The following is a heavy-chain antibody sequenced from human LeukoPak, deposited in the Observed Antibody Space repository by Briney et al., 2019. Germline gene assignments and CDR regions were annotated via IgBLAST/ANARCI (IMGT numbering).Heavy chain of an antibody. Sequence: SETLSLTCTVSGGSISSYYWSWIRQPAGKGLEWIGRIYTSGSTNYNPSLKSRVTMSVDTYKNQFSLKLSSVTAADTAVYYCARDFYDFWSGYYTEYYYYYMDVWGKGTTVTVSS. D-gene: IGHD3-3*01. CDR3: ARDFYDFWSGYYTEYYYYYMDV. CDR2: IYTSGST. V-gene: IGHV4-4*07. J-gene: IGHJ6*03. CDR1: GGSISSYY.